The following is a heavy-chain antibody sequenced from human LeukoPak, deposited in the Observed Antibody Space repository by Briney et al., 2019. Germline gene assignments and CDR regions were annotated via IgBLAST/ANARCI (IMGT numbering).Heavy chain of an antibody. CDR3: ARVIGSDTRDYYLGY. CDR2: TKHSEST. V-gene: IGHV4-34*01. D-gene: IGHD2-2*01. CDR1: GGSMSSYY. Sequence: SETLSLTCTVSGGSMSSYYWNWIRQSPGKGLEWIGEIKSTGTTNWIGETKHSESTNYNPSLKSRVTISADTSKNQFSLKLTSVTAADTAVYYCARVIGSDTRDYYLGYWGQGTLVTVYS. J-gene: IGHJ4*02.